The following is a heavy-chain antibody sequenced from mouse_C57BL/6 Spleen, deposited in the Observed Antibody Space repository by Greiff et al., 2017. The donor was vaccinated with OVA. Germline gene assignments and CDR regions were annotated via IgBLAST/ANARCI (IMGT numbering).Heavy chain of an antibody. J-gene: IGHJ1*03. CDR2: INPNNGGT. Sequence: VQLQQSGPELVKPGASVTMSCKASGYTFTDYNMHWVKQSHGQSLEWIGYINPNNGGTSYNQKFKGKATLTVTKSSSTAYMELRILTSEDFAVYYCARCLSPYWYFDVWGTGTTVTVSS. V-gene: IGHV1-22*01. D-gene: IGHD6-5*01. CDR1: GYTFTDYN. CDR3: ARCLSPYWYFDV.